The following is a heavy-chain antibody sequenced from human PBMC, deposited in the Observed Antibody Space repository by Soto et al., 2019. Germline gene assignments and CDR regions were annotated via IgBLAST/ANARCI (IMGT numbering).Heavy chain of an antibody. Sequence: QVQLVQSGTEVKKPGASVKVSCKTSGYTFINFGIGWVRQAPGQGLEWMGWISPFNGHTNYAQKFQGRVSLTTDTSTSTAFLELRSLTYDYTAVYYCAKEPPRATAGLNYFDPWGQGTLVTVSS. CDR3: AKEPPRATAGLNYFDP. CDR2: ISPFNGHT. V-gene: IGHV1-18*01. CDR1: GYTFINFG. J-gene: IGHJ5*02. D-gene: IGHD6-13*01.